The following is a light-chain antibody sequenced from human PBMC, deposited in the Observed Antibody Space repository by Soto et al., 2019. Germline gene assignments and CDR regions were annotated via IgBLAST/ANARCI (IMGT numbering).Light chain of an antibody. Sequence: DIQVTQSPSTLSASVGDRVTITCRASQSIGTSLAWYQHRPGKAPSLLIYDASTLRSGVPSRFSGSGSGTEFTLTISSLQADDFATYYCQQSDTYPLTFGQGTRLEI. CDR2: DAS. CDR1: QSIGTS. CDR3: QQSDTYPLT. J-gene: IGKJ5*01. V-gene: IGKV1-5*01.